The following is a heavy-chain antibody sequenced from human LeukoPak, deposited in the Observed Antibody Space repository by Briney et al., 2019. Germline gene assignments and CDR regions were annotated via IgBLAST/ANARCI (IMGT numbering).Heavy chain of an antibody. J-gene: IGHJ3*02. Sequence: GGSLRLSCAASGFTFSSYGMSWVRQAPGKGLEWVSAISGSGGSTYYADSVKGRFTISRDNSKNTLYLQMNSLKTEDTAVYYCTRHRLHYYDSSGYYYPDAFDIWGQGTMVTVSS. D-gene: IGHD3-22*01. CDR2: ISGSGGST. V-gene: IGHV3-23*01. CDR1: GFTFSSYG. CDR3: TRHRLHYYDSSGYYYPDAFDI.